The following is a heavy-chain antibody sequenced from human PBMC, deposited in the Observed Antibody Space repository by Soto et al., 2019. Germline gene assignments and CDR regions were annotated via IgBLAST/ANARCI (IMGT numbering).Heavy chain of an antibody. CDR2: IYYSGST. V-gene: IGHV4-59*01. CDR1: GGSISSYY. Sequence: SETLSLTCTVSGGSISSYYWSWIRQPPGKGLEWIGYIYYSGSTNYNPSLKSRVTISVDTSKNQFSLKLSSVTAADTAVYYCARDFSPNCGGDCYRRYYYYGMDVWGQGTTVTV. CDR3: ARDFSPNCGGDCYRRYYYYGMDV. D-gene: IGHD2-21*02. J-gene: IGHJ6*02.